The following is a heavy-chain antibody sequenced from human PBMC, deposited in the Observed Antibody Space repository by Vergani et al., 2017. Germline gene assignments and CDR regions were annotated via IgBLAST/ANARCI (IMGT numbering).Heavy chain of an antibody. V-gene: IGHV1-18*01. D-gene: IGHD6-19*01. CDR1: GYTFTSYG. J-gene: IGHJ5*02. CDR3: AGDRSSGWSFDWFDP. CDR2: ISAYNGNT. Sequence: QVQLVQSGAEVKKPGASVKVCCKASGYTFTSYGISWVRQAPGQGLEWMGWISAYNGNTNYAQKLQGRVTMTTDTSTSTAYMELRSLRSDDTAVYYCAGDRSSGWSFDWFDPWGQGTLVTVSS.